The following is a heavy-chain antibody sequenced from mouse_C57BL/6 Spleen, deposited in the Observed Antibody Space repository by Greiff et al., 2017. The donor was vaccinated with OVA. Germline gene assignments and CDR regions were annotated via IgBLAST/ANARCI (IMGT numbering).Heavy chain of an antibody. Sequence: QVQLKQPGAELVMPGASVKLSCKASGYTFTSYWMHWVKQRPGQGLEWIGEIDPSDSYTNYNQKFKGKSTLTVDKSSSTAYMQLSSLTSEDSAVYYCARGDYGSNFDYWGQGTTLTVSS. CDR3: ARGDYGSNFDY. V-gene: IGHV1-69*01. CDR2: IDPSDSYT. D-gene: IGHD1-1*01. CDR1: GYTFTSYW. J-gene: IGHJ2*01.